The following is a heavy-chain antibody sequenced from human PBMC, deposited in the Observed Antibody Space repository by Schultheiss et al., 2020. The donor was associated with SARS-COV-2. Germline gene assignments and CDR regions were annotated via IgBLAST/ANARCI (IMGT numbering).Heavy chain of an antibody. CDR3: ARNLSWDFWSGYFYGMDV. V-gene: IGHV4-4*02. J-gene: IGHJ6*02. CDR2: IYYSGST. D-gene: IGHD3-3*01. Sequence: SETLSLTCAVSGGSISSSNWWSWVRQPPGKGLEWIGSIYYSGSTYYNPSLKSRVTISVDTSKNQFSLKLSSVTAADTAVYYCARNLSWDFWSGYFYGMDVWGQGTTVTVSS. CDR1: GGSISSSNW.